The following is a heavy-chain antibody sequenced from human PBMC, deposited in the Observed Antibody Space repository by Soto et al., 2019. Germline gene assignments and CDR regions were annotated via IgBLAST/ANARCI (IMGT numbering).Heavy chain of an antibody. Sequence: GASVKVSCKASGYTFTSYGISWVRQAPGQGFEWMGWMSPNSGNTGYAQKFQGRVTMTRSTSTSTAYMELSSLRPEDTAVYYCARGPPNWGFDSWGQGTLVTVSS. CDR3: ARGPPNWGFDS. CDR1: GYTFTSYG. J-gene: IGHJ5*01. CDR2: MSPNSGNT. V-gene: IGHV1-8*02. D-gene: IGHD7-27*01.